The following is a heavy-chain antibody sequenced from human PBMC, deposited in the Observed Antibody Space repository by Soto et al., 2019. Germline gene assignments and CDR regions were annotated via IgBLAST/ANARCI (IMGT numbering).Heavy chain of an antibody. D-gene: IGHD4-17*01. J-gene: IGHJ4*02. V-gene: IGHV4-34*01. Sequence: SETLSLTCAVYGGSFSGYYWSWIRQPPGKGLEWIGEINHSGSTNYNPSLKSRVTISVDTSKNQFSLKLSSVTAADTAVYYCVICYGDYLRPSLAYWAQGSLVPVSS. CDR1: GGSFSGYY. CDR3: VICYGDYLRPSLAY. CDR2: INHSGST.